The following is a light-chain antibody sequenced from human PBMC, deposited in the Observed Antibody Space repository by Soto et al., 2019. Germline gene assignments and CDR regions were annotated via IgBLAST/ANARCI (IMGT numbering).Light chain of an antibody. CDR3: QNYNSAPRT. CDR1: QDITLY. V-gene: IGKV1-27*01. CDR2: AAS. J-gene: IGKJ1*01. Sequence: DNRMTQSPSSLSASVGDRVTITCRASQDITLYLAWYQQKAGKPPNLLIYAASTTQSGVPSRFSGSGSATDFTLTISSLQPEDVATYYCQNYNSAPRTFGQGTKVDIK.